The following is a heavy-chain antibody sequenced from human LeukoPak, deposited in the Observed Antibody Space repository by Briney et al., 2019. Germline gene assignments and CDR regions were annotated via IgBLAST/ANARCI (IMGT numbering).Heavy chain of an antibody. J-gene: IGHJ4*02. CDR3: ARSAPVDVVRYFDWLLSPFDY. V-gene: IGHV1-69*04. CDR2: IIPILGIA. CDR1: GGTFSSYA. D-gene: IGHD3-9*01. Sequence: ASVKVSCKASGGTFSSYAISWLRQAPGQGLEWMGRIIPILGIANYAQKFQGRVTITADKSTSTAYMELSSLRSEDTGVDCCARSAPVDVVRYFDWLLSPFDYWGQGTLVTVSS.